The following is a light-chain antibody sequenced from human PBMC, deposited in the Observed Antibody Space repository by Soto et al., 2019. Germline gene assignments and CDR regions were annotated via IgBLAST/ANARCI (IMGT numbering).Light chain of an antibody. CDR2: EGS. CDR3: CSYAGSRVV. V-gene: IGLV2-23*01. Sequence: QSVLTQPASVSGSPGQSITISCTGTSSDVGSYNLVSWYQQHPGKAPKLMMYEGSKRPSGVSNRFSGSKSGNTASLTISGLQAEDEADYYCCSYAGSRVVFGGGTKVTVL. J-gene: IGLJ2*01. CDR1: SSDVGSYNL.